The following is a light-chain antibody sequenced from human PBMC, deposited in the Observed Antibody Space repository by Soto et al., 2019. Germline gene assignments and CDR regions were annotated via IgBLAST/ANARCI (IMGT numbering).Light chain of an antibody. J-gene: IGLJ2*01. CDR1: SSNIGAGYD. CDR2: GNS. V-gene: IGLV1-40*01. CDR3: QSYDSSLSAVV. Sequence: QSVLTQPPSVSGAPGPRVTISCTGSSSNIGAGYDVHWYQQLPGTAPKLLIYGNSNRTSGVPDRFSGSKSGTSASLALTGLQAEDEADYYCQSYDSSLSAVVFGGGTKLTVL.